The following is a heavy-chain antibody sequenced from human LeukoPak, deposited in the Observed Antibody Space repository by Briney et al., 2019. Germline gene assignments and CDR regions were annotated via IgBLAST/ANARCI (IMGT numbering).Heavy chain of an antibody. D-gene: IGHD6-13*01. CDR2: ISWNGGSI. CDR1: GFTFDDYA. V-gene: IGHV3-9*01. J-gene: IGHJ1*01. CDR3: AKAGIAAAGWQYFQH. Sequence: GGSLRLSCAASGFTFDDYAMHWVRQAPGKGLEWVSGISWNGGSIGYADSVKGRFTISRDNAKDSLYLQMNSLRAEDTALYYCAKAGIAAAGWQYFQHWGQGTLVTVSS.